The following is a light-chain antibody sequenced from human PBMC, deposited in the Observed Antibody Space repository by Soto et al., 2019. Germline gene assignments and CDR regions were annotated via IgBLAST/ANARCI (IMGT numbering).Light chain of an antibody. J-gene: IGLJ3*02. CDR1: SSNIGSNT. CDR2: SNN. CDR3: AAWDDSLNGPV. Sequence: QSVLIQPPSASGTPGQRVTISCSGSSSNIGSNTINWYQQFQGTATKLHIYSNNHRPSGVPDRFSGSKSGTSASLAISGLQSEDEADYYCAAWDDSLNGPVFGGGTKLTVL. V-gene: IGLV1-44*01.